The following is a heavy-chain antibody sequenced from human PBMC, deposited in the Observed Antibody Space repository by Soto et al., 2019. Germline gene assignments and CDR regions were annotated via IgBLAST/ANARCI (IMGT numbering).Heavy chain of an antibody. CDR2: IYSGGST. Sequence: PGGSLRLSCAASGFTVSSNYMSWVRQAPGKGLEWVSVIYSGGSTYYADSVKGRFTISRDNSKNTLYLQMNSLRAEDTAVYYCASAEGGNYESYCYYGMDVWGQGTTVTVYS. V-gene: IGHV3-53*01. J-gene: IGHJ6*02. CDR1: GFTVSSNY. CDR3: ASAEGGNYESYCYYGMDV. D-gene: IGHD4-4*01.